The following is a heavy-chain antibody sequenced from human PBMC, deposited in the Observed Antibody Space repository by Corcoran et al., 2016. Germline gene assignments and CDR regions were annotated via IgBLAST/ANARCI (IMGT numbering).Heavy chain of an antibody. V-gene: IGHV3-53*01. CDR2: IYSGGST. Sequence: EVQLVESGGGLIQPGGSLRLSCAAAGFTVSSNYMSWVRQAPGKGLGWVSVIYSGGSTYYADSVKGRFTISRDNSKTTLYLQMKSRRAEDTAVYYCARGGPVLLGFGALSLWGQGTLVTVSS. CDR1: GFTVSSNY. D-gene: IGHD3-10*01. CDR3: ARGGPVLLGFGALSL. J-gene: IGHJ4*02.